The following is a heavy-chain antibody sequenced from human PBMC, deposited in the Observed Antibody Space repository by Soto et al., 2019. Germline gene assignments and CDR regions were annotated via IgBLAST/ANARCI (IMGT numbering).Heavy chain of an antibody. CDR1: GFTFDDYA. V-gene: IGHV3-9*01. J-gene: IGHJ6*03. D-gene: IGHD2-15*01. Sequence: GGSLRLSCAASGFTFDDYAMHWVRQAPGKGLEWVSGISWNSGSIGYVDSVKGRFTISRDNAKNSLYLQMNSLRAEDTALYYCAKDPLGYCSGGSCYGYYMDVWGKGTTVTVSS. CDR2: ISWNSGSI. CDR3: AKDPLGYCSGGSCYGYYMDV.